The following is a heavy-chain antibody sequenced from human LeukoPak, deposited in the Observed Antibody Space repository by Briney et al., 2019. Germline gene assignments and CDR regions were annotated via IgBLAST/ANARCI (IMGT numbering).Heavy chain of an antibody. CDR1: GFIFDDYA. CDR2: ITWNGGST. Sequence: GGSLRLSCAASGFIFDDYAMHWVRQAPGKGLEWVSLITWNGGSTYYADSVKGRFTISRDNSKNSLYLQMNSLRAEDTALYYCAKDGKNYFDYWGQGTLVTVSS. V-gene: IGHV3-43D*03. J-gene: IGHJ4*02. CDR3: AKDGKNYFDY.